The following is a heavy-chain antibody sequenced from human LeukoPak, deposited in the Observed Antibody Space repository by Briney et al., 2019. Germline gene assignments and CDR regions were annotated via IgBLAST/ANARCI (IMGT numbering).Heavy chain of an antibody. D-gene: IGHD6-19*01. J-gene: IGHJ5*02. CDR1: GFTFSSYG. Sequence: PGGSLRLSCAASGFTFSSYGMHWVRQAPGKGLEWVAVIWYDGSNKYYADSVKGRFTISRDNSKNTLYLQMNSLRAEDTAVYYCAREGIAVAGTWWFDPWGQGTLVTVSS. CDR3: AREGIAVAGTWWFDP. CDR2: IWYDGSNK. V-gene: IGHV3-33*01.